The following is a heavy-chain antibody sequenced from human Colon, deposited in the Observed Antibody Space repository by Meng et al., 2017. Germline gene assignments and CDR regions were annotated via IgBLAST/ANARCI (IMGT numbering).Heavy chain of an antibody. Sequence: SLKISCAGSGFIFSDYYMSWIRQAPGKGLEWVSYISIRGDTKYYADSVKGRFTVSRDNGLNSLYLQMNNLRAEDTGIYFCARDHGYNSLDYWGQGTLVTVSS. CDR1: GFIFSDYY. J-gene: IGHJ4*02. CDR3: ARDHGYNSLDY. D-gene: IGHD5-24*01. V-gene: IGHV3-11*04. CDR2: ISIRGDTK.